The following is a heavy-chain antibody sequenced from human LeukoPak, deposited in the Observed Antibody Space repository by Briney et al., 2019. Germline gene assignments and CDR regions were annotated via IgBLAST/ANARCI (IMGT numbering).Heavy chain of an antibody. J-gene: IGHJ6*03. CDR2: INHSGSA. D-gene: IGHD2-2*01. V-gene: IGHV4-34*01. Sequence: SETLSLTCAVYGGSFSGYYWSWIRQPPGKGLEWIGEINHSGSANYNPSLKSRVTISVDTSKNQFSLKLSSVTAADTAVYYCARGPRYCSSTSSYRPPRQGYYYYYYMNVWGKGTTVTVSS. CDR3: ARGPRYCSSTSSYRPPRQGYYYYYYMNV. CDR1: GGSFSGYY.